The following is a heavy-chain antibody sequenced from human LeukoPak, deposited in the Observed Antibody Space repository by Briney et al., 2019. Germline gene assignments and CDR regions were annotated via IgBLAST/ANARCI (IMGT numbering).Heavy chain of an antibody. V-gene: IGHV1-2*02. CDR1: GYTFTGYY. D-gene: IGHD3-22*01. CDR2: IYPNGGGT. Sequence: ASVKVSCAASGYTFTGYYMHWVRQAPGQGLEWVGWIYPNGGGTNYAQTLKGRFTMTRETSISTASLELRSLRADDTAVYYCARVTMIVVVSPFDYWGQGTLVTVSS. J-gene: IGHJ4*02. CDR3: ARVTMIVVVSPFDY.